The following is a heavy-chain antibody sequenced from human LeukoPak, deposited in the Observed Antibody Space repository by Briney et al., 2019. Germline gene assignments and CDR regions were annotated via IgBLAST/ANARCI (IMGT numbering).Heavy chain of an antibody. CDR3: ARGQYGDPLDY. CDR2: INHSGST. D-gene: IGHD4-17*01. Sequence: SETLSLTCAVSGGSISSSNWWSWIRQPPGKGLEWIGEINHSGSTNYNPSLKSRVTISVDTSKNQFSLKLSSVTAADTAVYYCARGQYGDPLDYWGQGTLVTVSS. J-gene: IGHJ4*02. V-gene: IGHV4-4*02. CDR1: GGSISSSNW.